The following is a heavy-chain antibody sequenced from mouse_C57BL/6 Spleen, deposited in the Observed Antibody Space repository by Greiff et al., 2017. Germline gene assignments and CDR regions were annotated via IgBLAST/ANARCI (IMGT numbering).Heavy chain of an antibody. D-gene: IGHD1-1*01. Sequence: QVHVKQSGAELVRPGTSVKVSCKASGYAFTNYLIEWVKQRPGQGLEWIGVINPGSGGTTYNEKFKGKATLTADKSASTAYMQLSSLTSEDSAVYFCASITTGFAYWGQGTLVTVSA. CDR3: ASITTGFAY. CDR1: GYAFTNYL. CDR2: INPGSGGT. V-gene: IGHV1-54*01. J-gene: IGHJ3*01.